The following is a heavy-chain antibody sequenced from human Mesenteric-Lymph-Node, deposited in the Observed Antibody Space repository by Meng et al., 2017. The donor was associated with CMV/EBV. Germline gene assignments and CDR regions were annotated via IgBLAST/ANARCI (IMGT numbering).Heavy chain of an antibody. Sequence: KVSCKTSGYTFSRYGISWLRQAPGQGLEWMGIIYPGDSDTRYSPSFQGQVTISADKSISTAYLQWGSLKASDTAMYYCARGVGIFGDDYFDYWGQGTLVTVSS. CDR1: GYTFSRYG. D-gene: IGHD3-3*01. CDR3: ARGVGIFGDDYFDY. V-gene: IGHV5-51*01. J-gene: IGHJ4*02. CDR2: IYPGDSDT.